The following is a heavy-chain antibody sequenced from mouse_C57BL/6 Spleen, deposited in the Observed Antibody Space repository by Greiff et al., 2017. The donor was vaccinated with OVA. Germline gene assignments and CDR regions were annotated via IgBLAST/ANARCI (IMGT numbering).Heavy chain of an antibody. J-gene: IGHJ4*01. CDR2: IWTGGGT. CDR3: ARVRNYEYHYAMDY. Sequence: QVQLQQSEPGLVAPSQSLSITCTVSGFSLTSYAISWVRQPPGKGLEWLGVIWTGGGTNYNSALKSRLSISKDNSKSQVVLKMNSLQTDDTARYYCARVRNYEYHYAMDYWGQGTSVTVSS. V-gene: IGHV2-9-1*01. CDR1: GFSLTSYA. D-gene: IGHD2-1*01.